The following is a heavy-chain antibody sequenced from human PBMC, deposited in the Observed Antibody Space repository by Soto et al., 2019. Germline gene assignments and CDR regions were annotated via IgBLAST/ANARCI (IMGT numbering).Heavy chain of an antibody. V-gene: IGHV2-5*02. CDR2: IYWDDDK. CDR1: GFSLSTTAVG. Sequence: QITLKESGPTLVKPTQTLTLTCTFSGFSLSTTAVGVSWSRQPPGRALEWLALIYWDDDKRYSPSLKSRLTITKDTSKNQVVLTMTNMDPVDTATYYCAHIAYAWVLGGFDYWGQGTLVTVSS. CDR3: AHIAYAWVLGGFDY. J-gene: IGHJ4*02. D-gene: IGHD3-16*01.